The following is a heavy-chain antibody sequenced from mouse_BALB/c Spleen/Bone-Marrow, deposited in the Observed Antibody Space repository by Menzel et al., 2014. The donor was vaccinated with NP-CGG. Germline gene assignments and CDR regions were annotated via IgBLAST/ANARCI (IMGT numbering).Heavy chain of an antibody. CDR2: IDPANGNT. D-gene: IGHD2-4*01. CDR3: ARGDYGAFAY. CDR1: GCNIKDTY. Sequence: VAELVKPGASVKLSCTASGCNIKDTYMHWVKQRPEQGLEWIARIDPANGNTKYDPKFQGKATITADTSSNTAYPQLSSLTSEDTAVYYCARGDYGAFAYWGQGTLVTVSA. J-gene: IGHJ3*01. V-gene: IGHV14-3*02.